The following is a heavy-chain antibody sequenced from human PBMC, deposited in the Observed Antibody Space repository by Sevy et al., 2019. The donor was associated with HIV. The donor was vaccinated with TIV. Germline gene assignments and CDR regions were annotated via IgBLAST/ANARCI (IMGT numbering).Heavy chain of an antibody. D-gene: IGHD6-13*01. CDR3: VRAIATADSF. V-gene: IGHV3-7*01. J-gene: IGHJ4*02. CDR2: INQDGSVN. Sequence: GALRLSCVASGFSLNSYWMLWVRQAPGKGLEWVANINQDGSVNYYADSVKGRFNISRDNARNLVSLQMNILRVEDTAVYYCVRAIATADSFWGQGTLVTVSS. CDR1: GFSLNSYW.